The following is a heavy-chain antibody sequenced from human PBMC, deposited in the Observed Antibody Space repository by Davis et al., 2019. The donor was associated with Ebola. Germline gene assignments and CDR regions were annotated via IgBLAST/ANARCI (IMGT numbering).Heavy chain of an antibody. J-gene: IGHJ5*02. CDR3: ARDPTIYSNYVWFDP. CDR2: ISSSSSYI. Sequence: GESLKISCAASGFTFSSYSMNWVRQAPGKGLEWVSSISSSSSYIYYADSVKGRFTISRDNAKNSLYLQMNSLRAEDTAVYYCARDPTIYSNYVWFDPWGQGTLVTVSS. V-gene: IGHV3-21*01. D-gene: IGHD4-11*01. CDR1: GFTFSSYS.